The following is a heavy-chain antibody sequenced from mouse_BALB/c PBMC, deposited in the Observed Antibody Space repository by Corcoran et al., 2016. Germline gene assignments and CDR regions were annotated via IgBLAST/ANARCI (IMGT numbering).Heavy chain of an antibody. D-gene: IGHD2-10*02. CDR2: IYPGSGNT. V-gene: IGHV1-84*02. CDR1: GYTFTDYY. Sequence: QIQLQPSGPELVKPGASVKISCKASGYTFTDYYINWVKQKPGQGLEWIGWIYPGSGNTKYNEKFKGKATLTVDTSSSTAYMQLSSLTSEDTAVYFCARGYGNYYFDYWGQGTTLTVSS. CDR3: ARGYGNYYFDY. J-gene: IGHJ2*01.